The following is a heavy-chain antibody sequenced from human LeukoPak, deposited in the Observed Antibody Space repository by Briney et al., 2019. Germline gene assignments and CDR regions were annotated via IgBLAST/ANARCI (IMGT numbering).Heavy chain of an antibody. Sequence: SETLSLTCTVSGGSISSGAYYWSWIRQHPGKGLEWIGYIYYSGSTNYNPSLRGRVTISVDTSNNQLSLKLSSVTAAAKAVYYCARGSISAQFFDSWGQGTLVTVSS. V-gene: IGHV4-61*08. J-gene: IGHJ4*02. D-gene: IGHD3-3*02. CDR2: IYYSGST. CDR3: ARGSISAQFFDS. CDR1: GGSISSGAYY.